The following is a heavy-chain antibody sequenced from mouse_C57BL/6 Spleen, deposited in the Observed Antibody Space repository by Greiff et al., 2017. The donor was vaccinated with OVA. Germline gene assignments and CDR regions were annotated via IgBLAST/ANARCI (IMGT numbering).Heavy chain of an antibody. Sequence: EVQVVESGPGLVKPSQSLSLTCSVTGYSITSGYYWNWIRQFPGNKLEWMGYISYDGSNNYNPSLKNRISITRDTSKNQFFLKLNSVTTEDTATYYCARAYYYGSSYGAMDYWGQGTSVTVSS. CDR1: GYSITSGYY. J-gene: IGHJ4*01. D-gene: IGHD1-1*01. V-gene: IGHV3-6*01. CDR3: ARAYYYGSSYGAMDY. CDR2: ISYDGSN.